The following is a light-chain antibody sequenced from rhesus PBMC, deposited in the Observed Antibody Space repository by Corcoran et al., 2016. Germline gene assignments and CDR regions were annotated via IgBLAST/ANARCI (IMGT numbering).Light chain of an antibody. V-gene: IGKV1-37*01. CDR3: QQYNSVPWT. CDR1: QGISSY. CDR2: YAS. J-gene: IGKJ1*01. Sequence: DIQMTQSPSSLSASVGDRVTITCRASQGISSYLAWYQQKPGKAPKPLIYYASKLESGVPSRFSGSGSGTEFTLTISSLQPEDFATYYCQQYNSVPWTFGQGTKVEIK.